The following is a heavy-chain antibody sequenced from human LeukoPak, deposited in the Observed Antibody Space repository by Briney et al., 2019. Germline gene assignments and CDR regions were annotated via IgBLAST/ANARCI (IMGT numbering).Heavy chain of an antibody. V-gene: IGHV3-74*01. CDR1: GFTFSSYW. CDR2: INSDGSSI. J-gene: IGHJ3*02. D-gene: IGHD2-2*01. Sequence: GGSLRLSCAASGFTFSSYWMHWVRQAPGKGPVWVSRINSDGSSISYADSVKGRFTISRNNSKNTLHLQMNTLRAEDTAVYYCARGQYCSSTSCYVIGAFDIWGQGTMVTVSS. CDR3: ARGQYCSSTSCYVIGAFDI.